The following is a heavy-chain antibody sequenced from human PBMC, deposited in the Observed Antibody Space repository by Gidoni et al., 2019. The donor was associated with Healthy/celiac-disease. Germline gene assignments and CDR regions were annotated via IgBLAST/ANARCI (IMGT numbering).Heavy chain of an antibody. CDR1: GFTFSSYG. Sequence: QVQLVESGGGVVQPGRSLRLSCAASGFTFSSYGMHWVRQAPGKGLEWVAVISYDGSNKYYADSVKDRFTISRDNSKNTLYLQMNSRRAEDTAVYYCAKIQWLGGGAFDYWGQGTLVTVSS. CDR3: AKIQWLGGGAFDY. V-gene: IGHV3-30*18. J-gene: IGHJ4*02. CDR2: ISYDGSNK. D-gene: IGHD6-19*01.